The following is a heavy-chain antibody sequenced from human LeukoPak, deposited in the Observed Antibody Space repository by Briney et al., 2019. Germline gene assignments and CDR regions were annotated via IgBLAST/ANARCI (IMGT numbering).Heavy chain of an antibody. CDR2: INQDGSVI. J-gene: IGHJ4*02. CDR3: AKDAYSRGDY. D-gene: IGHD2-21*01. Sequence: GGSLRLPCAASGLSFSSHWMSWVRQAPGKGLEWVANINQDGSVINYVGSVKGRFTISRDNAGNSLYLQMNSLRGDDTALYYCAKDAYSRGDYWGQGTLVTVSS. V-gene: IGHV3-7*01. CDR1: GLSFSSHW.